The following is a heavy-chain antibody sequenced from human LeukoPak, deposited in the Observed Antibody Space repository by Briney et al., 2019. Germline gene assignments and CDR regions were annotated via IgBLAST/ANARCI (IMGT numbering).Heavy chain of an antibody. CDR3: ARVTQLIGRYFDWPFDY. V-gene: IGHV1-69*06. CDR2: IIPIFGTA. J-gene: IGHJ4*02. Sequence: SVKVSCKASGGTFSNYAISWVRQAPGQGLEWMGGIIPIFGTANYAQKFRGRVTITADKSTRTAYMELSSLRSEDTAVYYCARVTQLIGRYFDWPFDYWGQGILVTVSS. D-gene: IGHD3-9*01. CDR1: GGTFSNYA.